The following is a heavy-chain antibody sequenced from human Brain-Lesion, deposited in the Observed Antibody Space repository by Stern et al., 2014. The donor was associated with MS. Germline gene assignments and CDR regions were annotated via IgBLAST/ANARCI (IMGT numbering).Heavy chain of an antibody. J-gene: IGHJ5*02. Sequence: VQLEESGGGLVKPGGSLRLSCAASGVNLSSYAMNWVRQAPGKGLEWVSSITSSSTYMYHADSVKGRFTISRDNAKNSLYLQMKSLRAEDTGVYYCASSIVVVPAAENKGFDPWGQGTLVTVSS. D-gene: IGHD2-2*01. CDR3: ASSIVVVPAAENKGFDP. CDR1: GVNLSSYA. CDR2: ITSSSTYM. V-gene: IGHV3-21*01.